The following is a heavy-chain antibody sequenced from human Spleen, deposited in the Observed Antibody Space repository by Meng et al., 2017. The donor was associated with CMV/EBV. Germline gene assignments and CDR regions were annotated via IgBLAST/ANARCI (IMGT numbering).Heavy chain of an antibody. CDR2: ISWNSGKI. J-gene: IGHJ5*02. CDR1: GFTFGTYS. D-gene: IGHD2-2*01. Sequence: SLKISCVASGFTFGTYSLNWVRQAPGNGLEWVSGISWNSGKIGYAASVKGRFTISRDNAKNSLYLQMDSLRAEDTALYYCAKDLSSGSTTSPDPWGQGTLVTVSS. CDR3: AKDLSSGSTTSPDP. V-gene: IGHV3-9*01.